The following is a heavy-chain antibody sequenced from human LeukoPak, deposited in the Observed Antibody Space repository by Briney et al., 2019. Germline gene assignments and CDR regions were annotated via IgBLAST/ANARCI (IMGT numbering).Heavy chain of an antibody. V-gene: IGHV1-18*01. CDR1: GYTFTSYG. CDR3: ARDVSGWYGGYFDY. Sequence: ASVKVSCKASGYTFTSYGISWVRQAPGQGLEWMGWISAYNGNTNYAQRLQGRVTMTTDTSTSTAYMELRSLRSDDTAVYYCARDVSGWYGGYFDYWGQGTLVTVSS. CDR2: ISAYNGNT. D-gene: IGHD6-13*01. J-gene: IGHJ4*02.